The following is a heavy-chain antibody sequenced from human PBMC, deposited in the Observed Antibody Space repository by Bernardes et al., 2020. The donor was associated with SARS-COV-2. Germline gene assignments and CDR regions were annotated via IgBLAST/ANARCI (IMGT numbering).Heavy chain of an antibody. CDR2: LSGSGGST. CDR1: GFTFNMYA. Sequence: GGSLRLSCAASGFTFNMYAMTWVRQAPGTGLEWVSGLSGSGGSTYYADSVKGRFTISRDNSKNTLFLQMNSLRAEDTAVYYCAKCVVGYYAVDVWGQGTTVTVSS. D-gene: IGHD2-15*01. V-gene: IGHV3-23*01. J-gene: IGHJ6*02. CDR3: AKCVVGYYAVDV.